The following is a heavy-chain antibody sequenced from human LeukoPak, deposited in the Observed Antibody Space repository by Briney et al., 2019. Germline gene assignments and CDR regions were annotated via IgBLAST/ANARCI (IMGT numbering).Heavy chain of an antibody. J-gene: IGHJ5*02. CDR1: GGSISSGGYY. Sequence: SETLSLTCTVSGGSISSGGYYWSWIRQPPGKGLEWIGYIYYSGSTYYNPSLKSRVTISVDTSKNQFSLKLSSVTAADTAVYYCARGVTTVTTSQRVSYWFDPWGQGTLVTVSS. CDR2: IYYSGST. D-gene: IGHD4-11*01. V-gene: IGHV4-31*03. CDR3: ARGVTTVTTSQRVSYWFDP.